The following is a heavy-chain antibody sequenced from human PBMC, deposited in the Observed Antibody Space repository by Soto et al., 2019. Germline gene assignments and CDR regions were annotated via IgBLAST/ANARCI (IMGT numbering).Heavy chain of an antibody. CDR1: GFTFSSYS. Sequence: EGSLRLSCAASGFTFSSYSMNWVRQDPGKGLEWVSSISSSSSYIYYADSVKGRFTISRDNAKNSLYLQMNSLRAEDTAVYYCASLVDKGYWGQGTMFTVSS. CDR2: ISSSSSYI. CDR3: ASLVDKGY. D-gene: IGHD5-12*01. J-gene: IGHJ4*02. V-gene: IGHV3-21*01.